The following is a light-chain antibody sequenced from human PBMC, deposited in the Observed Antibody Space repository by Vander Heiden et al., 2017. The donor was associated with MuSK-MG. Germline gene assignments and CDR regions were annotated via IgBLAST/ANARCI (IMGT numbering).Light chain of an antibody. CDR2: AAS. Sequence: DIQLTQSPSFLSASVGDRVTLTCRASQGISSYLAWYQQKPGKAPELLIYAASTLQSGAPSRCSGSGSGTEFTLTISSLQPEDFATYYCQQLNSYTFGQGTKLEIK. CDR3: QQLNSYT. V-gene: IGKV1-9*01. J-gene: IGKJ2*01. CDR1: QGISSY.